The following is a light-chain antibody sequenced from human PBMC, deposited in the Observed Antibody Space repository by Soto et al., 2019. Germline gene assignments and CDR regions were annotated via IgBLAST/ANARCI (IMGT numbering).Light chain of an antibody. CDR1: QGIGNN. V-gene: IGKV1-9*01. Sequence: DIQLTQSPSFLSASVGHRVTITCRASQGIGNNFAWYQQKPGEPPKLLIYADSTLHSGVPSRFSGSGSGTACTLTISSLQPEDFATYYCQQVKSYPRTFGGGTKVEIK. J-gene: IGKJ4*01. CDR2: ADS. CDR3: QQVKSYPRT.